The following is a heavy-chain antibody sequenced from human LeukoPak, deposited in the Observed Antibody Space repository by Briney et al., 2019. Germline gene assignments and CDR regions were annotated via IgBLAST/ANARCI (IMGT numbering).Heavy chain of an antibody. CDR3: SRSYYDSSGYYHY. J-gene: IGHJ4*02. D-gene: IGHD3-22*01. V-gene: IGHV1-69*04. Sequence: ASVKVSCKASGGTFSSYAIRWVRQAPGQGLEWMGRIIPILGIANYAQKFQGRVTVTADKSTSTAYMELSSLRSEDTAVYYCSRSYYDSSGYYHYWGQGTLVTVSS. CDR2: IIPILGIA. CDR1: GGTFSSYA.